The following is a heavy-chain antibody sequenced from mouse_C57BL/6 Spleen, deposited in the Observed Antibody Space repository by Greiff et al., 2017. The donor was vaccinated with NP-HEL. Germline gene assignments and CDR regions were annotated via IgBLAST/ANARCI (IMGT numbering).Heavy chain of an antibody. D-gene: IGHD2-12*01. V-gene: IGHV1-74*01. CDR2: IHPSDSDT. Sequence: VQLQQSGAELVKPGASVKVSCKASGYTFTSYWMHWVKQRPGQGLEWIGRIHPSDSDTNYNQKFKGKATLTVDKSSSTAYMPLSSLTSEDSAVYYCAIGPYDVGGYYAMDYWGQRTSVTVSS. J-gene: IGHJ4*01. CDR1: GYTFTSYW. CDR3: AIGPYDVGGYYAMDY.